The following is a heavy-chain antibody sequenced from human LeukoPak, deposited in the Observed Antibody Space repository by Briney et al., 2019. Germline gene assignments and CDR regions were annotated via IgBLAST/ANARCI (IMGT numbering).Heavy chain of an antibody. CDR3: AKDIWPGPDSSGSASFDY. V-gene: IGHV3-64*01. CDR2: ISSNGGST. CDR1: GFTFSSYA. J-gene: IGHJ4*02. Sequence: GGSLRLSCAASGFTFSSYAIHWVRQAPGKGLEYVSAISSNGGSTYYANSVKGRFTISRDNAKNSLYLQMNSLRAEDTALYYCAKDIWPGPDSSGSASFDYWGQGTLVTVSS. D-gene: IGHD3-22*01.